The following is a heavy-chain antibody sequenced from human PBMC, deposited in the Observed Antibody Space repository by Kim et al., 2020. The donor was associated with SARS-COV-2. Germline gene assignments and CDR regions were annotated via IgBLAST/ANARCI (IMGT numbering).Heavy chain of an antibody. CDR3: AREGFGGYSGYDPSYYYDSSGGNFDY. CDR1: GGTFSSYA. D-gene: IGHD3-22*01. Sequence: SVKVSCKASGGTFSSYAISWVRQAPGQGLEWMGRIIPILGIANYAQKFQGRVTITADKSTSTAYMELSSLRSEDTAVYYCAREGFGGYSGYDPSYYYDSSGGNFDYWGQGTLVTVSS. J-gene: IGHJ4*02. V-gene: IGHV1-69*04. CDR2: IIPILGIA.